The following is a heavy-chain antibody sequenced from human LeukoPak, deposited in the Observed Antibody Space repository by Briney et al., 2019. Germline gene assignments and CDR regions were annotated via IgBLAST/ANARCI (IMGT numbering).Heavy chain of an antibody. V-gene: IGHV5-51*01. CDR3: ARRITMVRGVIYFDY. CDR1: GYSFTSYW. Sequence: GESLKISCKGSGYSFTSYWIGWVRQMPGKGLEWMGIIYPGDPDTRYSPSFQGQVTISADKSISTAYLQWSSLKASDTAMYYCARRITMVRGVIYFDYWGQGTLVTVSS. CDR2: IYPGDPDT. D-gene: IGHD3-10*01. J-gene: IGHJ4*02.